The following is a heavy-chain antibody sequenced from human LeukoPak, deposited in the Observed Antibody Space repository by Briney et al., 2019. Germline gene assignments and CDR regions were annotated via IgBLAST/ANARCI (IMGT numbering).Heavy chain of an antibody. CDR1: GFTFSSYD. Sequence: GGSLRLSCAASGFTFSSYDMHWVRQAPGKGLEYVGAISSDGGSTYYADSVKGRFTLSRDKSKNTLSLQMSSLRAEDTAVYYCAKEMGSGWYSFDYWGQGTLVTVSS. CDR2: ISSDGGST. J-gene: IGHJ4*02. D-gene: IGHD6-19*01. CDR3: AKEMGSGWYSFDY. V-gene: IGHV3-64D*06.